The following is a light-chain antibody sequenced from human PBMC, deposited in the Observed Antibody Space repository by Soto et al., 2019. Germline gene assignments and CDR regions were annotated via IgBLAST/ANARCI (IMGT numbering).Light chain of an antibody. CDR2: AAS. J-gene: IGKJ1*01. Sequence: DIQLTQSPSFLSASVGDRVTITCRASQTISTYLNWYQQKPGKAPKLLIYAASSLQSWVPSRFTGSGSGTDFTLTISSLQPEDFATYYCQQSYTSWWTFGQGTKVDI. CDR1: QTISTY. V-gene: IGKV1-39*01. CDR3: QQSYTSWWT.